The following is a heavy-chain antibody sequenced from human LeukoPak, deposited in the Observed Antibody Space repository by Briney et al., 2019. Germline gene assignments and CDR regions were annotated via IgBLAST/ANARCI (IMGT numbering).Heavy chain of an antibody. V-gene: IGHV4-39*07. D-gene: IGHD6-13*01. J-gene: IGHJ6*02. CDR1: GGSISSSSYY. CDR2: IYYSGST. CDR3: ARDASSSWYYYYYGMDV. Sequence: SETLSLTCTVSGGSISSSSYYWGWIRQPPGKGLEWIGSIYYSGSTYYNPSLKSRVTISVDTSKNQFSLKLSSVTAADTAVYYCARDASSSWYYYYYGMDVWGQGTTVTVSS.